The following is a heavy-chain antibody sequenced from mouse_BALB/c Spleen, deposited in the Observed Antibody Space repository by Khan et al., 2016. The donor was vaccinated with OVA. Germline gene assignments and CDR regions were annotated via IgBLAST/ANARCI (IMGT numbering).Heavy chain of an antibody. CDR3: ASHLTGSFAY. CDR2: ISSGGDYT. V-gene: IGHV5-6*01. J-gene: IGHJ3*01. D-gene: IGHD4-1*01. CDR1: GFTFSSYS. Sequence: EVELVESGGDLVKPGGSLKLSCAASGFTFSSYSMSWVRQTPDKRLEWVATISSGGDYTYYPDSVKGRFTISRDNAKHTLYLQMSSLKSGDTAMYYCASHLTGSFAYWGQGTLVTVSA.